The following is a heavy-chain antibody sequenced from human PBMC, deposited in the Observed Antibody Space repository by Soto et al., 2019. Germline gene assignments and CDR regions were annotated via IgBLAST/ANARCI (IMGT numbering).Heavy chain of an antibody. CDR3: VVLAVLA. V-gene: IGHV3-48*03. CDR2: ISSSGSTI. D-gene: IGHD3-3*01. Sequence: GGSLRLSCAASGFTVSSYERNWVRQAPGKGLEWVSYISSSGSTIYYADSMKGRFTISRDNAKNSLYLQMNSLRAEDTAVYYCVVLAVLAWGQGTLVTVSS. J-gene: IGHJ5*02. CDR1: GFTVSSYE.